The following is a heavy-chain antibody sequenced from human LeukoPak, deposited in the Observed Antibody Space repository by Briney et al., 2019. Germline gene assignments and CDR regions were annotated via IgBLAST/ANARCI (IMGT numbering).Heavy chain of an antibody. CDR3: ATQKIVVVMDFDY. J-gene: IGHJ4*02. D-gene: IGHD3-22*01. V-gene: IGHV3-43*02. CDR1: GFTFDDYA. CDR2: ISGDGGST. Sequence: GGSLRLSCAASGFTFDDYAMHWVRQAPGKGLEWVSLISGDGGSTYYADSVKGRFTISRDNAKNSLYLQMNSLRAEDTAVYYCATQKIVVVMDFDYWGQGTLVTVSS.